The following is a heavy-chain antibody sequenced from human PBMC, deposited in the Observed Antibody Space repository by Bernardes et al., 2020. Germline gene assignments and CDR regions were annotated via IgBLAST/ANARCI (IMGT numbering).Heavy chain of an antibody. Sequence: GGSLRLSCAASGFTFSSYSMNWVRQAPGKGLQWVSYIISSSNTIYYADSVKGRFTISRDNAENSLYLQMNSLRAEDTAVYYCARARRGSYENWFDPWGQGTLVTVSS. CDR1: GFTFSSYS. V-gene: IGHV3-48*01. J-gene: IGHJ5*02. CDR2: IISSSNTI. CDR3: ARARRGSYENWFDP. D-gene: IGHD1-26*01.